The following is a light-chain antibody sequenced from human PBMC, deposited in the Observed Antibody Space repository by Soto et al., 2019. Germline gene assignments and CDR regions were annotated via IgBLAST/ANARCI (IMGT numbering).Light chain of an antibody. CDR3: QQYNSWWT. Sequence: DIQMTQSPSTLSASVGDRVTITCRASQSISSWLAWYQQKPGKAPKLLIYDASSLESGVPSRFSGSGSGTEFTLTISSLQPDDCATYYSQQYNSWWTFGQGTKVDIK. V-gene: IGKV1-5*01. CDR2: DAS. J-gene: IGKJ1*01. CDR1: QSISSW.